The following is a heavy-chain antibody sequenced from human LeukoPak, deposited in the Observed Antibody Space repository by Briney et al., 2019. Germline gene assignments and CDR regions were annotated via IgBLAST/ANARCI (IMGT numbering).Heavy chain of an antibody. J-gene: IGHJ4*02. CDR3: ARRGAYGSGSYYNVKVSSSRFDY. CDR1: GGSFSGYY. V-gene: IGHV4-34*01. Sequence: SETLSLTCAVYGGSFSGYYWSWIRQPPGKGLEWIGEINHSGSTNYNPSLKSRVTISVDTSKNQFSLKLSSVTAADTAVYYCARRGAYGSGSYYNVKVSSSRFDYWGQGTLVTVSP. D-gene: IGHD3-10*01. CDR2: INHSGST.